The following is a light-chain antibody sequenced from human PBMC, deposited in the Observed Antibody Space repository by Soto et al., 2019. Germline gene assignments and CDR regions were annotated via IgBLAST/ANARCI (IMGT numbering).Light chain of an antibody. J-gene: IGKJ1*01. CDR2: GAS. V-gene: IGKV3-15*01. CDR3: QQYNNGRT. Sequence: EIVITQSPATLSVSPGERAALSCRASQSVSSNLARYQQKPGQARWLLIYGASTRATGIPARFSGSGSGTEFTLTISSLQSEDFAVYYCQQYNNGRTFGQGTKVDIK. CDR1: QSVSSN.